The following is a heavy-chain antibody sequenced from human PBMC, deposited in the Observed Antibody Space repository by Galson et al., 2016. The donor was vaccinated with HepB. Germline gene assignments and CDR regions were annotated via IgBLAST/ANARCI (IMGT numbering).Heavy chain of an antibody. CDR2: IDSAGTGT. V-gene: IGHV3-74*01. CDR3: ARDRGGLGPTTIDY. CDR1: GFTFRTSW. D-gene: IGHD2-15*01. J-gene: IGHJ4*02. Sequence: SLRLSCAASGFTFRTSWMHWVRQAPGEGLVWVAQIDSAGTGTVYTASAKGRFFASSANARNTLSLRLTGLRAEDTAVYYCARDRGGLGPTTIDYWGQGTLVTVSS.